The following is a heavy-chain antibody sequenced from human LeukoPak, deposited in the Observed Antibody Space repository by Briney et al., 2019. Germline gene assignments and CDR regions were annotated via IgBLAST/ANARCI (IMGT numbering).Heavy chain of an antibody. CDR2: INWNGGST. CDR1: GFTFDDYG. V-gene: IGHV3-20*04. Sequence: GGSLRLSCAASGFTFDDYGMSWVRQAPGKGLEWVSGINWNGGSTGYADSVKGRFTISRDNAKNSLYLQMNSLRAEDTALYYCASHYYDFWSGYSDDYYYMDVWGKGTTVTVSS. J-gene: IGHJ6*03. CDR3: ASHYYDFWSGYSDDYYYMDV. D-gene: IGHD3-3*01.